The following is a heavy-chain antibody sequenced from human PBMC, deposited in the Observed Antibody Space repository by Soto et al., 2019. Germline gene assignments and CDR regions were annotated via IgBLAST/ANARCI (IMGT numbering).Heavy chain of an antibody. V-gene: IGHV4-59*01. CDR1: GGSISSYY. D-gene: IGHD1-26*01. CDR2: FYSGGST. Sequence: SETLSLTCTFSGGSISSYYWSCIRQPPGNGLDWVGYFYSGGSTNYNPSLKSRGTISVDTSKNQVALKLSSVTAADTAVYYCARSKSGSYFRYWGQGTLVTVS. CDR3: ARSKSGSYFRY. J-gene: IGHJ4*02.